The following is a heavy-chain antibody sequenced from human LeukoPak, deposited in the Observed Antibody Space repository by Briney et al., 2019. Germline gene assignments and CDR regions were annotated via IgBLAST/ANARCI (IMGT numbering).Heavy chain of an antibody. D-gene: IGHD3-16*02. V-gene: IGHV3-30-3*02. CDR1: GFTFSSYA. CDR3: AKLADYIWGSYCYHYFDY. J-gene: IGHJ4*02. CDR2: ISYDGSNK. Sequence: GGSLRLSCAASGFTFSSYAMHWVRQAPGKGLEWMAVISYDGSNKYYADSVMGRFTISRDNSKNTLYLQMNSLRAEDTAVYYCAKLADYIWGSYCYHYFDYWGQGTLVTVSS.